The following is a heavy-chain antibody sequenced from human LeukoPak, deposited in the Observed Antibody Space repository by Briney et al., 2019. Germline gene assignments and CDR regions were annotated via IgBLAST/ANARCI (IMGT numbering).Heavy chain of an antibody. CDR3: ARAGQGYCSGGGCTFDY. CDR2: IYPGDSDT. D-gene: IGHD2-15*01. CDR1: AYSFTSYW. Sequence: GESLKISCKGSAYSFTSYWIAWVRQMPGKGLEWMGIIYPGDSDTRYSPSFQGQVTISADKSISTAYLQWSSLKASDTAMYYCARAGQGYCSGGGCTFDYWGQGTLVTVSS. V-gene: IGHV5-51*01. J-gene: IGHJ4*02.